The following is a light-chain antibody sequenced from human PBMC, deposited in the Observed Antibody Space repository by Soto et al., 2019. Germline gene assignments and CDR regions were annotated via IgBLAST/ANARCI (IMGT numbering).Light chain of an antibody. CDR2: EVS. Sequence: QSALTQPPSASGSPGQSVTISCTGTSSDVGGYNYVSWYQQHPGKAPKLMIYEVSKRPSGVPDRFSGSKSGNTASLTVSGLQPEDEADYYCRSYAGSNKSVFGTGTKVT. V-gene: IGLV2-8*01. CDR3: RSYAGSNKSV. J-gene: IGLJ1*01. CDR1: SSDVGGYNY.